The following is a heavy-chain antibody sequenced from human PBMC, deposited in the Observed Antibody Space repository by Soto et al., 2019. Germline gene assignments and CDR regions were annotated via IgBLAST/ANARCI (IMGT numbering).Heavy chain of an antibody. CDR2: VFYSGDT. CDR1: GGSISSNIYF. V-gene: IGHV4-39*01. D-gene: IGHD3-22*01. J-gene: IGHJ6*02. Sequence: SETLSLTCSVSGGSISSNIYFWAWIRHPPGKGLEWIGAVFYSGDTYYSESLKSRVTMSVDTSKNQFSLKLNSVTAADTAVYYCARQGRNTKIVLLRHYATDFWGQGTAVTVSS. CDR3: ARQGRNTKIVLLRHYATDF.